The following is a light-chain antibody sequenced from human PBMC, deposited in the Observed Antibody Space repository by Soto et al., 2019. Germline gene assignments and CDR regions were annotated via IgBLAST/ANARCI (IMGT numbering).Light chain of an antibody. CDR1: QSVRTK. CDR3: QQRSNWPSVT. V-gene: IGKV3-11*01. J-gene: IGKJ4*01. CDR2: DAS. Sequence: EIVMTQSPDTLYVSPGEGATLSCRASQSVRTKLAWYQQQAGQAPRLLIYDASNRAKGIPDRFSGSGSGTDFTLTISSLQPEDFGVYYCQQRSNWPSVTFGGGTKVDIK.